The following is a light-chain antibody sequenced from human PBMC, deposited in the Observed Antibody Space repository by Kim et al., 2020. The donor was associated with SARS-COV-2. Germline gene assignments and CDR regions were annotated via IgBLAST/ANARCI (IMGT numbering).Light chain of an antibody. CDR3: QQYGT. Sequence: DIQMTQSPSTLSASVGDRVTITCRASQSISSWLAWYQQKPGKAPKLLIYDASSLESGVPSRFSGSGSGTEFTLTISSLQPDDFATYYCQQYGTFGQGTKLEI. J-gene: IGKJ2*01. V-gene: IGKV1-5*01. CDR2: DAS. CDR1: QSISSW.